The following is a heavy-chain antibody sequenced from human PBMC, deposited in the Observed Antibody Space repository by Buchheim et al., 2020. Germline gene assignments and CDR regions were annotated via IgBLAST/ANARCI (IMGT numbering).Heavy chain of an antibody. V-gene: IGHV4-30-4*01. J-gene: IGHJ4*02. CDR3: ANLQPGYCGATTCSVAPLVDY. Sequence: QVQLQESGPGLVKPSQTLSLTCTVSGGSISSGDYYWSWIRQPPGKGLEWIGYIYYSGSTYYNPSLKSRVTISGDTSRNQFSLKMSSVTAADTALYYCANLQPGYCGATTCSVAPLVDYWGQGT. CDR2: IYYSGST. CDR1: GGSISSGDYY. D-gene: IGHD2-2*01.